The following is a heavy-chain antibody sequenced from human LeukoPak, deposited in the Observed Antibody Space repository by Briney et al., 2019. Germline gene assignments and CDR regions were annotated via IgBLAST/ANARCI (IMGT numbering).Heavy chain of an antibody. D-gene: IGHD1-26*01. CDR2: ISGSGGST. Sequence: PGGSLRLSCAASGFTFSSYAMSWVRQAPGKGLEWVSAISGSGGSTYYADSVKGRFTISRDNAKNSLYLQMNSLRAEDTAVYYCAIFGPWVLRGWYFDLWGRGTLVTVSS. V-gene: IGHV3-23*01. CDR1: GFTFSSYA. CDR3: AIFGPWVLRGWYFDL. J-gene: IGHJ2*01.